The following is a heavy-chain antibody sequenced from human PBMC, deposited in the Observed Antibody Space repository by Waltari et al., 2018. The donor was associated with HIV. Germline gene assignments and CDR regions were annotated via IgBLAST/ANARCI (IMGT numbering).Heavy chain of an antibody. CDR3: ARGPIYGMDV. V-gene: IGHV3-21*01. Sequence: EVQLVESGGGLVKPGGSLRLSCAASGFTFSSYGMNWVRQAPGKGLWWVSSISSSSSYIYYADSVKGRFTISRDNAKNSLYLQMNSLRAEDTAVYYCARGPIYGMDVWGQGTTVTVSS. CDR2: ISSSSSYI. J-gene: IGHJ6*02. CDR1: GFTFSSYG.